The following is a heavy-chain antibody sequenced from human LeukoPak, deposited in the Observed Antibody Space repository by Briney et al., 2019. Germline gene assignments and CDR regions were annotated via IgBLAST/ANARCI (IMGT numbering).Heavy chain of an antibody. CDR1: GYTFTGYY. CDR3: AREVRDCSSTSCYGYFDY. D-gene: IGHD2-2*01. V-gene: IGHV1-2*02. J-gene: IGHJ4*02. CDR2: INPNSGGT. Sequence: ASVKVSCKASGYTFTGYYMHWVRQAPGQGLEWMGWINPNSGGTNYAQKFQGRVTMTRDTSISTAYMELSRLRSDDTAVYYCAREVRDCSSTSCYGYFDYWGQGTLVTVSS.